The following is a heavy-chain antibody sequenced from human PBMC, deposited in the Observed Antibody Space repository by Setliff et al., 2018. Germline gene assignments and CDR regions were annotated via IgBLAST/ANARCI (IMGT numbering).Heavy chain of an antibody. D-gene: IGHD3-16*01. Sequence: ASVKVSCKTSGFRFTSFGFSWVRQAPGQGLEWMGWISPYSGESNYAQKFQDRLTVTADTSTKTTYMELRSLTSDDTAVYFCTRSRGPRVVLAADFDFWGQGTLVTVSS. V-gene: IGHV1-18*01. J-gene: IGHJ4*02. CDR1: GFRFTSFG. CDR2: ISPYSGES. CDR3: TRSRGPRVVLAADFDF.